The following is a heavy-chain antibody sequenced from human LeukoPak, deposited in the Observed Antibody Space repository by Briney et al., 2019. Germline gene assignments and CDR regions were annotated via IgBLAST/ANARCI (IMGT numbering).Heavy chain of an antibody. CDR2: INPNSGGT. CDR1: GYTFTGYY. J-gene: IGHJ3*02. CDR3: AGGYYDSSGPADAFDI. D-gene: IGHD3-22*01. V-gene: IGHV1-2*02. Sequence: ASVKVSCKASGYTFTGYYMHWVRQAPGQGLEWMGWINPNSGGTNYARKFQGRVTMTRDTSISTAYMELSRLRSDDTAVYYCAGGYYDSSGPADAFDIWGQGTMVTVSS.